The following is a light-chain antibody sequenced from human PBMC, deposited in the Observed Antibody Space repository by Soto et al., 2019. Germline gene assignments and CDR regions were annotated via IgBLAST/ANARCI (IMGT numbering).Light chain of an antibody. CDR2: VGTGGIVG. CDR1: SGYSNYK. CDR3: GADHGSGSNFVSWV. V-gene: IGLV9-49*03. J-gene: IGLJ3*02. Sequence: QLVLTQPPSASASLGASVTLTCTLSSGYSNYKVDWYQQRPGKGPRFVMRVGTGGIVGSKGDGIPDRFSVLGSGLNRYLTIKNIQEEDESDYHCGADHGSGSNFVSWVFGGGTKLPS.